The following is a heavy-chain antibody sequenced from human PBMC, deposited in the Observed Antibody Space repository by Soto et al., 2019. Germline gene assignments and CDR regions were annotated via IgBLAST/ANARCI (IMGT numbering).Heavy chain of an antibody. Sequence: SGPTLVKPTQTLTLTCTFSGFSLSTTGVGVGWIRQPPGKALEWLALIYWNDDKRYSPSLRSRLTITKDSSNNQVVLTMTNMDPVDTATYYCARRPTGRYYGDHFDYWGQGTLVTVSS. CDR2: IYWNDDK. CDR1: GFSLSTTGVG. V-gene: IGHV2-5*01. D-gene: IGHD3-9*01. J-gene: IGHJ4*02. CDR3: ARRPTGRYYGDHFDY.